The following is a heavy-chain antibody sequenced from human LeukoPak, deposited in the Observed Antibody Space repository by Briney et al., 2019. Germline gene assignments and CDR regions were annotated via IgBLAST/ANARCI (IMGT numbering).Heavy chain of an antibody. CDR2: ISSSGSTI. CDR1: GFTFSSFS. CDR3: ARDSAYSESYPKYCLDY. V-gene: IGHV3-48*04. D-gene: IGHD1-26*01. J-gene: IGHJ4*02. Sequence: PGGSLRLSCAASGFTFSSFSMNWVRQAPGKGLEWLSYISSSGSTIYYADSVKGRFTISRDNAKNSLYLQMNSLRAEDTAVYYCARDSAYSESYPKYCLDYWGQGTLVTVSS.